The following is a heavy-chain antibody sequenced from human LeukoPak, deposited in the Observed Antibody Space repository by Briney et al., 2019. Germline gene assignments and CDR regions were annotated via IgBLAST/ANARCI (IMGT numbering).Heavy chain of an antibody. Sequence: GGSLRLSCAASGFTFSIYAMSWVRQAPGKGLEWASAISGSGGSTYYADSVKGRFTISRDNSKNTLYLQMNSLRAEDTAVYCCAKSGSGWFYWGQGTLVTVSS. V-gene: IGHV3-23*01. CDR2: ISGSGGST. D-gene: IGHD6-19*01. CDR1: GFTFSIYA. J-gene: IGHJ4*02. CDR3: AKSGSGWFY.